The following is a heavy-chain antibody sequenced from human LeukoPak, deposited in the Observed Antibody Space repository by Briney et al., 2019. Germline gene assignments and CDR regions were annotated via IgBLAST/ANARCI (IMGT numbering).Heavy chain of an antibody. V-gene: IGHV3-23*01. Sequence: GGSLRLSCAASGFTFSSYAMSWVRQAPGKGLEWVSAISGSGGSTYYADSVKGRFTISRDNSKNTLYLQMNSLRAEDTAVYYCAGQELLWFGELLSPFDYWGQGTLVTVSS. CDR3: AGQELLWFGELLSPFDY. D-gene: IGHD3-10*01. J-gene: IGHJ4*02. CDR1: GFTFSSYA. CDR2: ISGSGGST.